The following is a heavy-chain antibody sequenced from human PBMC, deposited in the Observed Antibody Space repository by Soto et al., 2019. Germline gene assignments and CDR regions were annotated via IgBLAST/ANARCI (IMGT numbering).Heavy chain of an antibody. V-gene: IGHV3-23*01. J-gene: IGHJ5*02. CDR1: GFTFSSYA. Sequence: GGSLRLSCAASGFTFSSYAMSWVRQAPGKGLEWVSAISGSGGSTYYADSVKGRFTISRDNSKNTLYLQMNSLRAEDTAVYYCAKDTVVVPDAMTGWFDPWGEGTLVTVSS. CDR2: ISGSGGST. CDR3: AKDTVVVPDAMTGWFDP. D-gene: IGHD2-2*01.